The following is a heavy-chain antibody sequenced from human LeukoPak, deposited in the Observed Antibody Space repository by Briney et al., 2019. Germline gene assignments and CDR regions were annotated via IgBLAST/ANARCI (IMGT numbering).Heavy chain of an antibody. J-gene: IGHJ4*02. Sequence: GGSLRLSCAASGFTSNNAYMCWVRQAPGKGLEWVGRIKSNVDGGTTDYGAPVKGRFTISRDDSRNTLYLQMNSLKTEDTAVYYCTTDAGYTSRWYNYWGQGTLVTVSS. CDR3: TTDAGYTSRWYNY. CDR2: IKSNVDGGTT. CDR1: GFTSNNAY. V-gene: IGHV3-15*01. D-gene: IGHD6-13*01.